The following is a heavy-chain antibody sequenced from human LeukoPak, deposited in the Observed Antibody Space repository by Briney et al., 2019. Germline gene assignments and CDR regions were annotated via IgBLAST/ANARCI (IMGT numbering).Heavy chain of an antibody. J-gene: IGHJ4*02. CDR3: ARDNGDLPYFDY. CDR1: GFTFSSYG. CDR2: IWYDGSNK. V-gene: IGHV3-33*01. Sequence: PGGSLRLSCAASGFTFSSYGMHWVRQAPGKGLEWVAVIWYDGSNKYYADSVKGRFTISRDNSKNTLYLQMNSLRAEDTAVYYCARDNGDLPYFDYWGQGTLVNVSS.